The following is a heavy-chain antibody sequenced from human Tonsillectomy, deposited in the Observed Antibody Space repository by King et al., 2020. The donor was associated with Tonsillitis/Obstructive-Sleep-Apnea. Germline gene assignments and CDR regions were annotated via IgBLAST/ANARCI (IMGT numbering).Heavy chain of an antibody. CDR2: IWYDGSNK. Sequence: VQLVESGGGVVQPGRSLRLSCAASGFTFSSYGMHWVRQAPGKGLEWVAVIWYDGSNKYYADSVKGRFTISRDNSKNTLYLQMNSLRAEDTAVYYCARGGVQGELRGDAFDIWGQGTMVTVSS. CDR1: GFTFSSYG. J-gene: IGHJ3*02. D-gene: IGHD1-26*01. V-gene: IGHV3-33*01. CDR3: ARGGVQGELRGDAFDI.